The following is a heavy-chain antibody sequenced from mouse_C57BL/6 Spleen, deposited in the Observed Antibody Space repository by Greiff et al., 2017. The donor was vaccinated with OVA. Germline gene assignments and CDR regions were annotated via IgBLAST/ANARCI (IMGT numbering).Heavy chain of an antibody. J-gene: IGHJ4*01. CDR1: GYTFTDYE. D-gene: IGHD1-1*01. V-gene: IGHV1-15*01. CDR2: IDPETGGT. Sequence: VKLMESGAELVRPGASVTLSCKASGYTFTDYEMHWVKQTPVHGLEWIGAIDPETGGTAYNQKFKGKAILTADKSSSTAYMELRSLTSEDSAVYYCTRVTTVSEGAMDYWGQGTSVTVSS. CDR3: TRVTTVSEGAMDY.